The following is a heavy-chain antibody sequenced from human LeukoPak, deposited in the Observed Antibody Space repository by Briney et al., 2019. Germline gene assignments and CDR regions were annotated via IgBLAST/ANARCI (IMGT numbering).Heavy chain of an antibody. D-gene: IGHD6-19*01. V-gene: IGHV4-59*01. J-gene: IGHJ3*02. Sequence: PSEPLSLTCTVSGGSISSDYWSWIRQPPGKGLEWLGYIYYSGSTNDNPSLKSRVTLSGDTSKNQFSLKLSSATAADTAVYYCARAVADTGWAFDIWGQGTMVTVSS. CDR3: ARAVADTGWAFDI. CDR1: GGSISSDY. CDR2: IYYSGST.